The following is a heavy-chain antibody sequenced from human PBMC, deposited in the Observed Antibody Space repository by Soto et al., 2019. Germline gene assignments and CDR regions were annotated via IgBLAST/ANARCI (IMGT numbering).Heavy chain of an antibody. CDR3: VKYQGTFEGSDSLDY. D-gene: IGHD3-10*01. CDR1: GFTFSSYS. Sequence: GGSLRLSCAASGFTFSSYSMSWVRQAPGKGLEWVSAISGSGGSTYYAESVTGRCTISRANSKNTLYLYMNRLRAEATAVYDCVKYQGTFEGSDSLDYWGQGTLVTVSS. V-gene: IGHV3-23*01. J-gene: IGHJ4*02. CDR2: ISGSGGST.